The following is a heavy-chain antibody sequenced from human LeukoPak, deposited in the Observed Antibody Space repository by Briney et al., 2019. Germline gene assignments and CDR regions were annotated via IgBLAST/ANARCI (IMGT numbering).Heavy chain of an antibody. CDR2: ISGVSGSTT. J-gene: IGHJ6*02. D-gene: IGHD3-10*01. CDR1: GFTFGDYA. CDR3: AKNFGSGRGVPYGMDV. Sequence: GGSLRLSCTASGFTFGDYAMRWVRQAPGKGLEWVSAISGVSGSTTIYAASVKGRLTVSRDNSKSRLFLQMNSLRAEDTAVYYCAKNFGSGRGVPYGMDVWGQGTTVTVAS. V-gene: IGHV3-23*01.